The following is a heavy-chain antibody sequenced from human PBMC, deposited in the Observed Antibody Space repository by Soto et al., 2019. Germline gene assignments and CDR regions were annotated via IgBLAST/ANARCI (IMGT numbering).Heavy chain of an antibody. Sequence: GGSLRLSCAASGFTFSSYWMSWVRQAPGKGLEWVANIKQDGSEKYYVDSVKGRFTISRDNAKNSLYLQMNSLRAEDTAVYYCARGVVQAYYDYIWGSYPTYYFDYWGQGTLVTVSS. V-gene: IGHV3-7*01. D-gene: IGHD3-16*02. CDR3: ARGVVQAYYDYIWGSYPTYYFDY. CDR2: IKQDGSEK. CDR1: GFTFSSYW. J-gene: IGHJ4*02.